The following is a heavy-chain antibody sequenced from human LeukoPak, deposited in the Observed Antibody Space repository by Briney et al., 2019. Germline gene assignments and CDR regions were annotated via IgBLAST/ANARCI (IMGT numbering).Heavy chain of an antibody. CDR2: MHYSGNT. V-gene: IGHV4-30-4*08. D-gene: IGHD1-26*01. CDR3: ARHLSGSSWFDP. CDR1: GDSITSGDYY. Sequence: PSETLSLTCTVSGDSITSGDYYWTWIRQPPGKGLEWVAYMHYSGNTYYNSSLKSRLTISVDTSKNQFSLKLSFVTAADTAMYYCARHLSGSSWFDPWGQGTLVTVSS. J-gene: IGHJ5*02.